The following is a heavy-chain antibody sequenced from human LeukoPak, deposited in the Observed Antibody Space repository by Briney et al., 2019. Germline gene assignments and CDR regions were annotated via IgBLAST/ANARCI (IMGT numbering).Heavy chain of an antibody. D-gene: IGHD3-3*01. CDR2: IYYSGST. CDR3: ARDRSGYDFWSGYYDDAFDI. Sequence: SETLSLTCTVSGGSITSYFWSWIRRPPGKGLEWIGSIYYSGSTYYNPSLKSRVTISVDTSKNQFSLKLSSVTAADTPVYYCARDRSGYDFWSGYYDDAFDIWGQGTMVTVSS. CDR1: GGSITSYF. J-gene: IGHJ3*02. V-gene: IGHV4-59*01.